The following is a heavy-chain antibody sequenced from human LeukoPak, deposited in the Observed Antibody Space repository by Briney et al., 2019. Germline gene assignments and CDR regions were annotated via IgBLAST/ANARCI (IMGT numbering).Heavy chain of an antibody. CDR1: GYTFTGYY. D-gene: IGHD6-13*01. Sequence: ASVTVSCKASGYTFTGYYMHWVRQAPGQGLEWMGWINPNSGGTNYAQKFQGRVTMTRDTSISTAYMELSRLRSDDTAVYYCARDRGPLWQQLVQGFDYWGQGTLVTVSS. CDR2: INPNSGGT. CDR3: ARDRGPLWQQLVQGFDY. V-gene: IGHV1-2*02. J-gene: IGHJ4*02.